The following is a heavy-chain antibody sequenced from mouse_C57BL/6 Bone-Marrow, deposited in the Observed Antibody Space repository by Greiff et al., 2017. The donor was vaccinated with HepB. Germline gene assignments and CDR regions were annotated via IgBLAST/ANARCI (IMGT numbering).Heavy chain of an antibody. CDR3: ARHGVYDYERFAY. D-gene: IGHD2-4*01. CDR2: INPGSGGT. CDR1: GYAFTNYL. J-gene: IGHJ3*01. V-gene: IGHV1-54*01. Sequence: VQLQQSGAELVRPGPSVKVSCKASGYAFTNYLIEWVKQRPGQGLEWIGVINPGSGGTNYNEKFKGKATLTADKSSSTAYMQLSSLTSEDSAVYFCARHGVYDYERFAYWGQGTLVTVSA.